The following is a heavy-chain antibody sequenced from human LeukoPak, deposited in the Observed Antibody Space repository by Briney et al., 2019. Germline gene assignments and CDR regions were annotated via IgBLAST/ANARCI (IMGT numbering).Heavy chain of an antibody. CDR2: IYYSGST. Sequence: SETLSLTCAVYGGSFSGYYWSWIRQPPGKGLEWIGSIYYSGSTYYNPSLKSRVTISVDTSKNQFSLKLSSVTAADTAVYYCARHLHYYDSSGYPYNWFDPWGQGTLVTVSS. CDR1: GGSFSGYY. D-gene: IGHD3-22*01. J-gene: IGHJ5*02. V-gene: IGHV4-34*01. CDR3: ARHLHYYDSSGYPYNWFDP.